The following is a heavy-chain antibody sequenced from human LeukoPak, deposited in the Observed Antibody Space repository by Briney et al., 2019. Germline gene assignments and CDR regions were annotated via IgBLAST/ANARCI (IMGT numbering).Heavy chain of an antibody. J-gene: IGHJ3*02. CDR3: ARVMSGLIAARQAFDI. CDR2: IIPILGIA. V-gene: IGHV1-69*04. CDR1: GGTFSSYA. Sequence: VASVTVSCKASGGTFSSYAISWVRQAPGQGLEWMGRIIPILGIANYAQKFQGRVTITADESTSTAYMELSSLRSEDSAVYYCARVMSGLIAARQAFDIWGQGTMVTVSS. D-gene: IGHD6-6*01.